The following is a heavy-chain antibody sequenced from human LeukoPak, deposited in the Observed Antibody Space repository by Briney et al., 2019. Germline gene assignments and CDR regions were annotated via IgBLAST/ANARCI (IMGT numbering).Heavy chain of an antibody. CDR3: AREMGLELESDAFDI. V-gene: IGHV3-48*03. CDR2: ISSSGSTI. J-gene: IGHJ3*02. CDR1: GFTFSSYE. Sequence: GGSLRLYCAASGFTFSSYEMNWVRQAPGKGLEWVSYISSSGSTIYYADSVKGRFAISRDNAKNSLYLQMNSLRAEDTAVYYCAREMGLELESDAFDIWGQGTMVTVSS. D-gene: IGHD1-7*01.